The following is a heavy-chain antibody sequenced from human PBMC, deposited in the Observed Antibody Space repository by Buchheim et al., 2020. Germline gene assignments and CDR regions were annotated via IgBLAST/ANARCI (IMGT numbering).Heavy chain of an antibody. J-gene: IGHJ4*02. CDR2: VGGSGGDT. Sequence: EVQLLESGGGLVQPGGSLRLSCAASGFTFTNYAMTWVRQAPGEGLEWVSAVGGSGGDTYYADSVKGRFSISRDNSRNTVYLQMDSLRAEDTAVYYCAKEGPYDYIWGSYRYSDYWGQGTL. V-gene: IGHV3-23*01. D-gene: IGHD3-16*02. CDR1: GFTFTNYA. CDR3: AKEGPYDYIWGSYRYSDY.